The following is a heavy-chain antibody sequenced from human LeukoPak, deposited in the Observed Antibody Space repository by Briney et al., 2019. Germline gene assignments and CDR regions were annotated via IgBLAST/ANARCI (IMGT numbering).Heavy chain of an antibody. V-gene: IGHV3-23*01. CDR3: AKVFRSGDLFVSDY. J-gene: IGHJ4*02. CDR2: SSGGST. D-gene: IGHD2-21*02. CDR1: GFTFSSYA. Sequence: GGSLRLSCAAPGFTFSSYAMSWVRQAPGKGLEWVSGSSGGSTYYADSVKGRFTISRDNSKNTLYLQMSSLRAEDTAVYYCAKVFRSGDLFVSDYWGQGTLVTVSS.